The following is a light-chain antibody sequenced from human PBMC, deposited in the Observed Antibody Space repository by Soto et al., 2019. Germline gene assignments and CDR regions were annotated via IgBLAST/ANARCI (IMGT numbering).Light chain of an antibody. J-gene: IGLJ2*01. CDR3: QTWGTGIQV. CDR1: SGHSSYA. Sequence: QLVLTQSPSASASLGASVKLTCILSSGHSSYAIAWHQQHPEKGPRYLMKLNSAGSHSKGDGIPDRFSGSSSGAERYLTISSLQSEDEADYYCQTWGTGIQVFGGGTKLTVL. V-gene: IGLV4-69*01. CDR2: LNSAGSH.